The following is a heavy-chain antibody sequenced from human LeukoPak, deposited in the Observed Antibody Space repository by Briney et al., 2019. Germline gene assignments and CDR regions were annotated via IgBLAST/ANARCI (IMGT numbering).Heavy chain of an antibody. V-gene: IGHV3-7*01. CDR1: GFTFSSYW. CDR2: INQDGTEF. D-gene: IGHD2/OR15-2a*01. CDR3: VRDHYYSFDY. J-gene: IGHJ4*02. Sequence: GGSLRLSCAASGFTFSSYWMSWVRQPPGKGLEWVAKINQDGTEFFYVDSVKGRFTISRDNAKSSLYLQMNSLRGEDTAVYYCVRDHYYSFDYWGQGTLVTVSS.